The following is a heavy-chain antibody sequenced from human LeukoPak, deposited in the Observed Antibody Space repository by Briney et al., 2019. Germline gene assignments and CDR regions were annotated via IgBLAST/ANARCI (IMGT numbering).Heavy chain of an antibody. D-gene: IGHD6-19*01. CDR3: AKGPSYEVAAPGVVDY. CDR2: INTDGSST. CDR1: GFTFSSYW. J-gene: IGHJ4*02. Sequence: GGSLRLSCAASGFTFSSYWMHWVRQAPGKGLVYASRINTDGSSTTYADSVKGRFTISRDNSKNTLYLQMNSLRAEDTAVYYCAKGPSYEVAAPGVVDYWGQGTLVTVSS. V-gene: IGHV3-74*01.